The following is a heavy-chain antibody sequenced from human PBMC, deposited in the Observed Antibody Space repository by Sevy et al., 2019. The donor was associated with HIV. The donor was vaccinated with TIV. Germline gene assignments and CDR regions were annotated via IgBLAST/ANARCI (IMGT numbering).Heavy chain of an antibody. Sequence: GGSLRLSCAVSGFTFSSYSMNWVRQAPGKGLEWVSSISSSSSYIYYADSVKGRFTISRDNAKNSLYLQMNSLRAEDTAVYYCARDRGIAVATDAFDIWGQGTMVTVSS. CDR3: ARDRGIAVATDAFDI. V-gene: IGHV3-21*01. D-gene: IGHD6-19*01. CDR1: GFTFSSYS. J-gene: IGHJ3*02. CDR2: ISSSSSYI.